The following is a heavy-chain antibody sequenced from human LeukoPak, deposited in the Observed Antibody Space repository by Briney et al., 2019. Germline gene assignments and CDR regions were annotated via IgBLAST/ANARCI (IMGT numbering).Heavy chain of an antibody. CDR1: GFTFDDYG. CDR2: INWNGGST. Sequence: GGSLRLSCAASGFTFDDYGMSWVRQAPGKGLEWVSGINWNGGSTGYADPVKGRFTISRDNAKNSLYLQMNSLRAEDTALYYCASWAAAGTKEVYWGQGTLVTVSS. D-gene: IGHD6-13*01. CDR3: ASWAAAGTKEVY. V-gene: IGHV3-20*04. J-gene: IGHJ4*02.